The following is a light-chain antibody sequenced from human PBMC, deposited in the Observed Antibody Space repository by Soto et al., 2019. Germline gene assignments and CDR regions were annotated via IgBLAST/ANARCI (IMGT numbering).Light chain of an antibody. J-gene: IGLJ3*02. Sequence: QSVLTQPPSVCGAPGHRVTISCNGSSSNIGAGYDVHWYQQLPGTAPKLLIYGNSNRPSGVPDRFSGSKSGTSASLAITGLHAEDEADYYCQSYDSSLSGWVFGGGTKLTVL. V-gene: IGLV1-40*01. CDR2: GNS. CDR1: SSNIGAGYD. CDR3: QSYDSSLSGWV.